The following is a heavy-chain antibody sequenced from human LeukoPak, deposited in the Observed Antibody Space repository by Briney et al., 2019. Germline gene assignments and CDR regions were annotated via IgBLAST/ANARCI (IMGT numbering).Heavy chain of an antibody. D-gene: IGHD2-2*01. Sequence: SETLSLTCTVSGGSISSYYWSWIRQPPGKGLEWIGYIYYSGSTNYNPSLKSRVTISVDTSKNQFSLKLSSVTAADTAVYYCARVGYCSSTSCSNWFDPWGQGTLVTVFS. J-gene: IGHJ5*02. V-gene: IGHV4-59*01. CDR1: GGSISSYY. CDR3: ARVGYCSSTSCSNWFDP. CDR2: IYYSGST.